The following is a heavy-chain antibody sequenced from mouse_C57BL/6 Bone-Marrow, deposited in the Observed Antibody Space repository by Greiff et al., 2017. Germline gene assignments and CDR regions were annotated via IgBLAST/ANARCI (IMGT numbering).Heavy chain of an antibody. J-gene: IGHJ3*01. D-gene: IGHD2-4*01. CDR1: GFNIKDDY. Sequence: EVQLQQSGAELVRPGASVKLSCTASGFNIKDDYMHWVKQRPEQGLEWIGWIDPENGDTEYASKFQGKATLTADTSSITAYLQLSSLTSEATAVYDCTSLIYYDCGLFAYWGQGTLVTVSA. V-gene: IGHV14-4*01. CDR2: IDPENGDT. CDR3: TSLIYYDCGLFAY.